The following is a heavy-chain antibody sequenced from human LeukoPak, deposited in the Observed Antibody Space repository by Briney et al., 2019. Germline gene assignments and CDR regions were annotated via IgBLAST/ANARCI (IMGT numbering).Heavy chain of an antibody. CDR1: GGSLSRYY. CDR2: MFYRGST. CDR3: ARQGGWGGAASLIEY. Sequence: PSETLSLTCTVSGGSLSRYYWAWIRQPPGKGLEWIGSMFYRGSTYYNPSLKSRVTISVDTSKNQFSLKLSSVTASDTAIFYCARQGGWGGAASLIEYWGQGTLVTVSS. D-gene: IGHD1-26*01. J-gene: IGHJ4*02. V-gene: IGHV4-39*01.